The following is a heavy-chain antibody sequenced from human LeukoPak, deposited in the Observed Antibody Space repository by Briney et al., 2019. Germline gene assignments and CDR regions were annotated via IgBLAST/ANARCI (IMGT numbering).Heavy chain of an antibody. CDR1: GFTFSNYW. CDR2: INTDGSRT. D-gene: IGHD4-23*01. CDR3: ARDSTQRRGNEYYDALDF. Sequence: GGSLRLSCTASGFTFSNYWMHWVRQAPGKGLVWVSRINTDGSRTSYADSVKGRFTIFIDRDKKSMYLQMNSLRVEDTAVYYCARDSTQRRGNEYYDALDFWGQGTMVSVSS. V-gene: IGHV3-74*01. J-gene: IGHJ3*01.